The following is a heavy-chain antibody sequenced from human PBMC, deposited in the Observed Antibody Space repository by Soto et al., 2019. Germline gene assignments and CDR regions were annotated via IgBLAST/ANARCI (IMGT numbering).Heavy chain of an antibody. Sequence: QVQLVESGGGVVQPGRSLRLSCAASGFTFSSYGMHWVRQAPGKGLEWVAVISYDGSNKYYADSVKGRFTISRDNSKNTLYLQMNSLRAEDTAVYYCVSRVAGNLDCWGQGTLVTVSS. CDR2: ISYDGSNK. D-gene: IGHD6-19*01. CDR3: VSRVAGNLDC. V-gene: IGHV3-30*03. J-gene: IGHJ4*02. CDR1: GFTFSSYG.